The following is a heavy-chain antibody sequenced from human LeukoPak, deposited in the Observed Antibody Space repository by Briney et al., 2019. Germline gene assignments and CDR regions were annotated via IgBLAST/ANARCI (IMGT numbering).Heavy chain of an antibody. J-gene: IGHJ5*02. CDR3: ARQGYDILTGYPNWFDP. CDR2: IYYSGST. Sequence: PSETLSLTCTVSGGSISSYYWNWLRQPPGKGLEWIGYIYYSGSTNYNPSLKSRVTISVDTSKNQFSLKLSSVTAAETAVYYCARQGYDILTGYPNWFDPWGQGTLVTVSS. D-gene: IGHD3-9*01. CDR1: GGSISSYY. V-gene: IGHV4-59*08.